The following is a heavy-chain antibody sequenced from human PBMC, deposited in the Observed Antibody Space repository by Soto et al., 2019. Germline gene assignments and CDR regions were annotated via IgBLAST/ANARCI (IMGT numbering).Heavy chain of an antibody. CDR1: GGTFSSYA. D-gene: IGHD6-13*01. J-gene: IGHJ6*02. CDR3: ARRTQKQLDYYYYYGMDV. V-gene: IGHV1-69*06. Sequence: QVQLVQSGAEVKKPGSSVKVSCKASGGTFSSYAISWVRQAPGQGLEWMGGIIPIFGTANYAQKFQGRVTITADKSTSTAYMELSSLRSEDTAVYYCARRTQKQLDYYYYYGMDVWGQGTTVTVSS. CDR2: IIPIFGTA.